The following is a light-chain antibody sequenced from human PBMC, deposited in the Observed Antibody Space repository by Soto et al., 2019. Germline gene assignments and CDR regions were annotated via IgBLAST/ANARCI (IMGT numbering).Light chain of an antibody. J-gene: IGLJ3*02. CDR3: TSYTGSNIWV. CDR1: SSDVGAYKY. V-gene: IGLV2-8*01. Sequence: QSVLTQPPSASGSPGQSVTISCTGTSSDVGAYKYVSWYHQYPGKAPKLMIYEVNKRPSGVPDRFSGSKSGNTASLTVSGLQAEDEADYYCTSYTGSNIWVFGGGTKLTVL. CDR2: EVN.